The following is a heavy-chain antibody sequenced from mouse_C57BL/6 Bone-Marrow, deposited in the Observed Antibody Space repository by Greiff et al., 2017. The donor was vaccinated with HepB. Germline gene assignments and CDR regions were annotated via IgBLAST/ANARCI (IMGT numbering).Heavy chain of an antibody. J-gene: IGHJ2*01. V-gene: IGHV14-4*01. D-gene: IGHD3-1*01. Sequence: VQLQQSGAELVRPGASVKLSCTASGFNIKDDYMHWVKQRPEQGLEWIGWIDPENGDTEYASKFQGKATITADTSSNTAYLQLSSLTSEDTAVYYCTTRWHSYWGQGTTLTVSS. CDR2: IDPENGDT. CDR3: TTRWHSY. CDR1: GFNIKDDY.